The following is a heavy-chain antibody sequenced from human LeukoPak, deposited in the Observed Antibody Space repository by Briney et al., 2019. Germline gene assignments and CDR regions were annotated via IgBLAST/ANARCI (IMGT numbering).Heavy chain of an antibody. CDR2: MSSRSRYT. CDR1: GFTFSDYY. D-gene: IGHD3-22*01. Sequence: GGSLRLSCGACGFTFSDYYMSWIRQAPGKGRVWVSYMSSRSRYTNYADAVEGRFTISRDNAKNSLYLRMNSLRAEDTAVYYCALRSGEYYDSSGYPTYFDYWGQGTLVTVSS. CDR3: ALRSGEYYDSSGYPTYFDY. J-gene: IGHJ4*02. V-gene: IGHV3-11*03.